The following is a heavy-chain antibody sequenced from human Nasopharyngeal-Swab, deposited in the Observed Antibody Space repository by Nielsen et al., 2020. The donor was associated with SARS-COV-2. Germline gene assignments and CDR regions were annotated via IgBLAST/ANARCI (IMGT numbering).Heavy chain of an antibody. D-gene: IGHD3-10*01. CDR3: ARNHYYGSGSYYPLYYYYYGVDV. Sequence: SETLSLTCAVYGGSFSGYYWNWIRQPPGKGLEWIGEINHSGSTNYNPSLKSRVTISVDTSKNQFSLKLSSVTAADTAVYYCARNHYYGSGSYYPLYYYYYGVDVWGQGTTVTVSS. CDR2: INHSGST. CDR1: GGSFSGYY. V-gene: IGHV4-34*01. J-gene: IGHJ6*02.